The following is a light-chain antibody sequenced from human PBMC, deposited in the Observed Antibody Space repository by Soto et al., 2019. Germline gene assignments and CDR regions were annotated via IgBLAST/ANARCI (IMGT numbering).Light chain of an antibody. Sequence: PGERATLSCRASQGVGDYLGWYQQKPGQAPRLLIYDASQRATGVPARFSASGSGTDFTLTISSLEPEDFAIYYCQQREDWPRAFGGGTKVEFK. CDR1: QGVGDY. CDR3: QQREDWPRA. CDR2: DAS. V-gene: IGKV3-11*01. J-gene: IGKJ4*01.